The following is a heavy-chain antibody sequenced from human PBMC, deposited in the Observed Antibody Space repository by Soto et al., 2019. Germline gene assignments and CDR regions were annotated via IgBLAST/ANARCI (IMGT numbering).Heavy chain of an antibody. Sequence: LGLSCSSSGFPFISYEMNWVRQAPWKGLELVSYISSSGSTIYYADSVKGLFTISRDNAKNSLYLQMNSLRAEDTAVYYCARDPGYSSSLPVYYYYYGMDVWGQGTTVTVSS. J-gene: IGHJ6*01. CDR1: GFPFISYE. CDR2: ISSSGSTI. CDR3: ARDPGYSSSLPVYYYYYGMDV. V-gene: IGHV3-48*03. D-gene: IGHD6-6*01.